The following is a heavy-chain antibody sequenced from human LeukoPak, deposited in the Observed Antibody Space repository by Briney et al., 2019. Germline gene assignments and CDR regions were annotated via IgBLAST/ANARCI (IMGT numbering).Heavy chain of an antibody. V-gene: IGHV4-39*07. D-gene: IGHD2-15*01. J-gene: IGHJ6*02. CDR2: IYYSGST. Sequence: SETLSLTCTVSGGSISSSSYYWGWIRQPPGKGLEWIGSIYYSGSTYYNPSLKSRVTISVDTSKNQFSLKLSSVTAADTAVYYCARDRTCLSCYSDYYYGMDVWGQGTTVTVSS. CDR1: GGSISSSSYY. CDR3: ARDRTCLSCYSDYYYGMDV.